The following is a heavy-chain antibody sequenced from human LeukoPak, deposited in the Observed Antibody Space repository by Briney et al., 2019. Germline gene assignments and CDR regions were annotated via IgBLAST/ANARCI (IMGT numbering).Heavy chain of an antibody. Sequence: PGGSLRLSCAASGFTFSSYEMNWVRQAPGKGLEWVSYISSSGSTIYYADSVKGRFTISRDNAKNSLYLQMNSLRAEDTAVYYCARPDRYGGTMVDHFNFWGQGTLVTVSS. CDR3: ARPDRYGGTMVDHFNF. CDR2: ISSSGSTI. CDR1: GFTFSSYE. D-gene: IGHD1-14*01. V-gene: IGHV3-48*03. J-gene: IGHJ4*02.